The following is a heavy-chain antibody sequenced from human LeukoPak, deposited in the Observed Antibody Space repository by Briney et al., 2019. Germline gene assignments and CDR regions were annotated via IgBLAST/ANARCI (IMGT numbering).Heavy chain of an antibody. D-gene: IGHD3-10*01. CDR2: INHSGST. J-gene: IGHJ4*02. CDR1: GGSFSGYY. V-gene: IGHV4-34*01. CDR3: ARGTSQFYYYGSAIDY. Sequence: PSETLSLTCAVYGGSFSGYYWSWIRQPPGKGLEWIGEINHSGSTNYNPSLKSRVTISVDTSKNQFSLKLSSVTAADTAVYYCARGTSQFYYYGSAIDYWGQGTLVTVSS.